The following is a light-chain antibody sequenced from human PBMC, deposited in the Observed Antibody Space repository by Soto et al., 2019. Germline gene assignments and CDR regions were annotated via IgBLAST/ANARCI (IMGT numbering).Light chain of an antibody. J-gene: IGKJ5*01. CDR1: QVMSSW. V-gene: IGKV1D-12*01. CDR2: AAS. CDR3: QQSDSFPST. Sequence: DIQMTQSPSSVSAAVGERVTITCRASQVMSSWLAWYQQKPGKAPKLLIFAASTLQSGVPARFSGSGSRTEFTLTISNMQPEDVGTYYCQQSDSFPSTFGQGTRLEIK.